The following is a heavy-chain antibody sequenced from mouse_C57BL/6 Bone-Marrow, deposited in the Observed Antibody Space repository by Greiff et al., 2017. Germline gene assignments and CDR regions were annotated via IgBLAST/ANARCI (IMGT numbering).Heavy chain of an antibody. J-gene: IGHJ2*01. D-gene: IGHD1-1*01. V-gene: IGHV1-64*01. Sequence: QVQLKQPGAELVKPGASVKLSCKASGYTFTSYWMHWVKQRPGQGLEWIGMIHPNSGSTNYNEKFKSKATLTVDKSSSTAYMQLSSLTSEDSAVYYCAHYYGSFFDYWGQGTTLTVSS. CDR1: GYTFTSYW. CDR2: IHPNSGST. CDR3: AHYYGSFFDY.